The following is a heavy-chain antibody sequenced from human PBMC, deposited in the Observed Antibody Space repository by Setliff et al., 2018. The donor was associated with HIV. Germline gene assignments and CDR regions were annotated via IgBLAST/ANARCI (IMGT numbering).Heavy chain of an antibody. J-gene: IGHJ4*02. CDR3: ARHAAGPDGPFDY. CDR2: IFTSGTI. V-gene: IGHV4-61*02. Sequence: SETLSLTCTVSGDSITRVSSFWSWIRQPAGKGLEYLGLIFTSGTIRYNPSLKSRLTLSRDTSKNQISLRLTSTTVADTAVYYCARHAAGPDGPFDYWGQGTLVTVSS. D-gene: IGHD2-2*01. CDR1: GDSITRVSSF.